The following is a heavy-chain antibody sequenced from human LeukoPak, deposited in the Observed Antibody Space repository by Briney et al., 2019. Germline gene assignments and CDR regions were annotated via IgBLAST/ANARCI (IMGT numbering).Heavy chain of an antibody. CDR3: AKDRSYYDSSGYYYH. CDR1: GFIFDDYA. Sequence: PGRSLRLSCAASGFIFDDYAMHWVRQAPGKGLEWVSGISWNSGSIGYADSVKGRFTISRDNAKNSLYLRMNSLRAEDTALYYCAKDRSYYDSSGYYYHWGQGTLVTVSS. J-gene: IGHJ5*02. V-gene: IGHV3-9*01. D-gene: IGHD3-22*01. CDR2: ISWNSGSI.